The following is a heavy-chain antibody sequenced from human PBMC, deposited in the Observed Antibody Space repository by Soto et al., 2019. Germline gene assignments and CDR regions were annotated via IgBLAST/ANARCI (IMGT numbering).Heavy chain of an antibody. CDR2: IYYSGST. CDR3: ASGALGRWSIDY. J-gene: IGHJ4*02. CDR1: GGSISSYY. D-gene: IGHD2-8*01. V-gene: IGHV4-59*08. Sequence: SETLSLTCTVSGGSISSYYWSWIRQPPGKGLEWIGYIYYSGSTNYNPSLKSRVTISVDTSKNQFSLKLSSVTAADTAVYYCASGALGRWSIDYWGQGTLVTVSS.